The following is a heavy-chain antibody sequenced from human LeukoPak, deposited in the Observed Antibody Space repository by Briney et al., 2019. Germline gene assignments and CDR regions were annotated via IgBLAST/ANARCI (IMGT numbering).Heavy chain of an antibody. J-gene: IGHJ4*02. V-gene: IGHV3-53*05. Sequence: GGSLRLSCAASGFTVSGNYMSWVRQAPGKGLEWVSVIYTDDRTFYPDSVKGRFTISRDSSKNTLYLQMNGLRPEDTAFYYCVRVPQHPSIPHFDLWGQGPLATVSS. CDR3: VRVPQHPSIPHFDL. D-gene: IGHD3-3*02. CDR1: GFTVSGNY. CDR2: IYTDDRT.